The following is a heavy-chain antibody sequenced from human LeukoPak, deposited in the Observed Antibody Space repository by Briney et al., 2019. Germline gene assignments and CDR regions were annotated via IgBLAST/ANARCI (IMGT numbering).Heavy chain of an antibody. CDR1: VFTFSSYA. J-gene: IGHJ5*02. V-gene: IGHV3-23*01. CDR3: AKDRAALDP. D-gene: IGHD6-13*01. Sequence: PGGSLRLSSAPSVFTFSSYAMSWVRQAPGKGLKWVSAISGSVGSTDYAASVKGRFTISIDNSKNTLYLQMNSLTAEDTAVYYCAKDRAALDPWGQGTLVTVSS. CDR2: ISGSVGST.